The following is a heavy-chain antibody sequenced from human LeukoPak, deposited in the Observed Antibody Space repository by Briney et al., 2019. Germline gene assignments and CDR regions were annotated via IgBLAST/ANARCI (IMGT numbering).Heavy chain of an antibody. V-gene: IGHV3-30*02. CDR1: GFSFRDFG. D-gene: IGHD4-11*01. CDR3: AKDRDEYGNDC. CDR2: IRSDGSSI. J-gene: IGHJ4*02. Sequence: GGSLRLSXAASGFSFRDFGMHWIRQAPGKGLEWVTLIRSDGSSIYYADSVKGRFTISRDNSRNTLYLQMNSLRVEDTAVYYCAKDRDEYGNDCWGQGILVTVST.